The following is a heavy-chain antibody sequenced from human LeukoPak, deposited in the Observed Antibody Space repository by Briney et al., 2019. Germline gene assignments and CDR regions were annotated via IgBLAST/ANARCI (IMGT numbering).Heavy chain of an antibody. CDR1: GYTFTSYD. Sequence: ASVKVSCKASGYTFTSYDISWGRQATGQGLEWMVCMNPNSGNTGYAQKFQGRVTITRNTSISTAYMELSSLRSEDTAVYYCARDGGHSGYDHFDYWGQGTLVTVSS. CDR2: MNPNSGNT. D-gene: IGHD5-12*01. CDR3: ARDGGHSGYDHFDY. V-gene: IGHV1-8*01. J-gene: IGHJ4*02.